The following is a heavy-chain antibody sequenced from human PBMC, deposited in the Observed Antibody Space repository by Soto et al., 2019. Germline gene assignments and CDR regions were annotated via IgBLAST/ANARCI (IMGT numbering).Heavy chain of an antibody. Sequence: EVQLVESGGGLVQPGGSLRLSCEASGFTFRNYDMHWARQGTGKGLEWVSGISAAGDPDYADSVEGRFTISRENAQNSFFLQMNSLRVGDPAVYYCARTDRDFYGLDVWGQGTRVIVSS. CDR2: ISAAGDP. CDR3: ARTDRDFYGLDV. CDR1: GFTFRNYD. V-gene: IGHV3-13*05. J-gene: IGHJ6*02.